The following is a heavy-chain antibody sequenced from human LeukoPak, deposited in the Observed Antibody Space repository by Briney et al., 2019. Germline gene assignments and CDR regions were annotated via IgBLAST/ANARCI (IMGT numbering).Heavy chain of an antibody. CDR1: GYTLTELS. CDR3: ATEYRGGRENYYDSSGYPNFDY. Sequence: RASVKVSCKVSGYTLTELSMHWVRQAPGKGLEWMGGFDPEDGETIYAQKFQGRVTMTEDTSTDTAYVELSSLRSEDTAVYYCATEYRGGRENYYDSSGYPNFDYWGQGTLVTVSS. J-gene: IGHJ4*02. D-gene: IGHD3-22*01. CDR2: FDPEDGET. V-gene: IGHV1-24*01.